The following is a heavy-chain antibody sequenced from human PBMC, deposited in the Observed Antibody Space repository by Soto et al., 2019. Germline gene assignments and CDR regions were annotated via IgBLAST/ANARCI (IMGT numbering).Heavy chain of an antibody. CDR3: ARDGGYSHGLDV. CDR1: GYTFTGYA. V-gene: IGHV1-3*01. Sequence: GASVKVSCKASGYTFTGYAMHWVRQAPGQRLEWMGWINACNGNTKYSQKFQGRVTITRDTSTSTAYMELRSLRSEDTDVYYCARDGGYSHGLDVWGQGITVTVS. CDR2: INACNGNT. D-gene: IGHD3-16*01. J-gene: IGHJ6*01.